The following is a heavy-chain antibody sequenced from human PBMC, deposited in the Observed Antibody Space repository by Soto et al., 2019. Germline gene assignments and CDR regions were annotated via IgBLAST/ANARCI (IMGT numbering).Heavy chain of an antibody. D-gene: IGHD2-15*01. CDR2: INPNSGGT. Sequence: GASVKVSCKASGCTFTGYYMHWVRQAPGQGLEWMGWINPNSGGTNYAQKFQGWVTMTRDTSISTAYMELSRLRSDDTAVYYCARDPVSCSGGSCYSWGPPDYWGQGTLVTVSS. CDR3: ARDPVSCSGGSCYSWGPPDY. V-gene: IGHV1-2*04. CDR1: GCTFTGYY. J-gene: IGHJ4*02.